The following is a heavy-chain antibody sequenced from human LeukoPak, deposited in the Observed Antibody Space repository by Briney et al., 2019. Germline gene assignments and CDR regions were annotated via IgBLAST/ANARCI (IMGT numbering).Heavy chain of an antibody. CDR1: GFTFSSYA. J-gene: IGHJ6*02. D-gene: IGHD3-16*01. Sequence: GSLRLSCAASGFTFSSYAMSWVRQAPGKGLEWVSAISGSGGSTYYADSVKGRFTISRDNSKNTLYLQMNSLRAEDTAVYYCAKDQTVLGELNYYGMDVWGQGTTVTVSS. V-gene: IGHV3-23*01. CDR2: ISGSGGST. CDR3: AKDQTVLGELNYYGMDV.